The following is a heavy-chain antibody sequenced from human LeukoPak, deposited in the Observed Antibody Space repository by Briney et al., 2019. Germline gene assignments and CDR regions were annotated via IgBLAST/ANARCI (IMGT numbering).Heavy chain of an antibody. Sequence: HPGGSLRLSCAASGFTFSSNWMHWVRQAPGKGLVWVSRIKGDGSGTSYADSVKGRFTISRDNAKNTLFLQMNSLRAEDTAVYYCVRDGVGAPPFDYWGQGALVTVSS. CDR1: GFTFSSNW. CDR3: VRDGVGAPPFDY. D-gene: IGHD1-26*01. CDR2: IKGDGSGT. V-gene: IGHV3-74*01. J-gene: IGHJ4*02.